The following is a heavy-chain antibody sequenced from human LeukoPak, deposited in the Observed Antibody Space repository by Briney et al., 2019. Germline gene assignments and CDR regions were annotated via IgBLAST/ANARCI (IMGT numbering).Heavy chain of an antibody. V-gene: IGHV3-7*01. Sequence: GGSLRLSCAASGFTFSNYWMSWVRQAPGKGLEWVANIMQDGSEKYYVDSVKGLFTISRDNAKNSLYLQMNSLRAEDTAVYYCARRYCGGDCHSPYFDYWGQGTLVTVSS. CDR1: GFTFSNYW. CDR2: IMQDGSEK. CDR3: ARRYCGGDCHSPYFDY. J-gene: IGHJ4*02. D-gene: IGHD2-21*02.